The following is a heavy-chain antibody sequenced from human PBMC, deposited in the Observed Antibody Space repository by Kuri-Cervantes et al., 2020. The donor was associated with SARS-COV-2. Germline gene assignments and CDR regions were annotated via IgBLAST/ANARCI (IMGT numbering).Heavy chain of an antibody. D-gene: IGHD6-13*01. V-gene: IGHV3-30*02. CDR1: GITFSTYD. CDR3: GAQLVLAFDI. Sequence: GESLKISCAASGITFSTYDMHWVRQAPGKGLEWVARIRYDGSIKYYADLVKGRFTISRDNAENTLYLQMNSLGAEDTAVYYCGAQLVLAFDIWGQGTMVTVSS. J-gene: IGHJ3*02. CDR2: IRYDGSIK.